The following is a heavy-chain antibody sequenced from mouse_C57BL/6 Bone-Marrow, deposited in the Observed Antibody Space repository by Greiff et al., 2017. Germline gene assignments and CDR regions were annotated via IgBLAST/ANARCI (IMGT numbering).Heavy chain of an antibody. V-gene: IGHV1-54*01. J-gene: IGHJ3*01. Sequence: QVQLKESGAELVRPGTSVKVSCKASGYAFTNYLIEWVKQRPGQGLEWIGVINPGSGGTNYNEKFKGKATLTADKSSSTAYMQLSSLTSEDSAVYFCARSRPAWFAYWGQGTLVTVSA. CDR2: INPGSGGT. CDR3: ARSRPAWFAY. CDR1: GYAFTNYL.